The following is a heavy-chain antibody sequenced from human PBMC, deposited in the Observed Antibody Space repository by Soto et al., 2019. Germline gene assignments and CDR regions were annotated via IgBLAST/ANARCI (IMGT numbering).Heavy chain of an antibody. CDR2: IDYSGTT. D-gene: IGHD3-10*02. V-gene: IGHV4-39*01. CDR1: GAFISRTSHY. Sequence: PSETLSLTCTVSGAFISRTSHYWGWIRQSPGKGLEWIGSIDYSGTTYYSPSLKCRVIISVDTSKNQFSLRLSSVTAADTASYYCARHSAMFERGQGTSVTVSS. J-gene: IGHJ4*02. CDR3: ARHSAMFE.